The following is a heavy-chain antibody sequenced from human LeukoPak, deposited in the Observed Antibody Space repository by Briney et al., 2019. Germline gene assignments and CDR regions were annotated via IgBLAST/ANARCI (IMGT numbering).Heavy chain of an antibody. CDR1: GYTFTGYY. Sequence: GASVKVSCKASGYTFTGYYMHWVRQAPGQGLEWMGRINPNSGGTNYAQKFQGRVTMTRDTSISTAYMDLTRLRSDDTAVYYCARGPEYYFDYWGQGTLVTVSS. V-gene: IGHV1-2*06. CDR2: INPNSGGT. CDR3: ARGPEYYFDY. J-gene: IGHJ4*02.